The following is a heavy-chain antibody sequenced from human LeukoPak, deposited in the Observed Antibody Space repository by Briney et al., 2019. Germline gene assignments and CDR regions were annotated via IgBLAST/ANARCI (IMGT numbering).Heavy chain of an antibody. CDR2: INPNSGGT. Sequence: ASVKVSCKASGYTFTGYYMHWVRQAPGQGLEWMGWINPNSGGTNYAQKFQGRVTMTRDTSISTAYMELSRLRSDDTAVYYCARGRYYDSSGSDYWGQGTLVTVSS. V-gene: IGHV1-2*02. CDR3: ARGRYYDSSGSDY. J-gene: IGHJ4*02. CDR1: GYTFTGYY. D-gene: IGHD3-22*01.